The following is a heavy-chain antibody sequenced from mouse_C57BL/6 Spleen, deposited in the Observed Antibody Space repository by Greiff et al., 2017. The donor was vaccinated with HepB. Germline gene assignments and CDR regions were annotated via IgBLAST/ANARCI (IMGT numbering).Heavy chain of an antibody. Sequence: EVQGVESGGGLVKPGGSLKLSCAASGFTFSDYGMHWVRQAPEKGLEWVAYISSGSSTIYYADTVKGRFTISRDNAKNTLFLQMTSLRSEDTAMYYCARTGLLRLYYFDYWGQGTTLTVSS. D-gene: IGHD2-3*01. V-gene: IGHV5-17*01. CDR3: ARTGLLRLYYFDY. CDR2: ISSGSSTI. CDR1: GFTFSDYG. J-gene: IGHJ2*01.